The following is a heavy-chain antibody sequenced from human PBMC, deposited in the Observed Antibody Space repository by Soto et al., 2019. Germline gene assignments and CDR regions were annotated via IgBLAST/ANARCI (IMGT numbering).Heavy chain of an antibody. CDR3: ARSSGYYFAAFYDT. J-gene: IGHJ4*02. V-gene: IGHV3-33*01. CDR1: SFSFSSSG. D-gene: IGHD3-22*01. Sequence: QAQLEESGGGVVQPGTSLRLSCSASSFSFSSSGMHWVRQPPGKGLEWVAAIWDDGGNKYYADSVRGRFTISRDNSKNTLFLQMNSLRAEDTALYYCARSSGYYFAAFYDTWGQGTLVSVSS. CDR2: IWDDGGNK.